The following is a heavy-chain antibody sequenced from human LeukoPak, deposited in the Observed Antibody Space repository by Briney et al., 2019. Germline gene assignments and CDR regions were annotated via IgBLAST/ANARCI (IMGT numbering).Heavy chain of an antibody. D-gene: IGHD5-24*01. CDR1: GGSFSGYY. Sequence: SETLSLTCAVYGGSFSGYYWSWIRQPPGKGLEWIGEINHSGSTNYNPSLKSRVTISVDTSKNQFSLKLSSVTAADTAVYYCARTYRWLQYYDYWGQGTLVTVYS. J-gene: IGHJ4*02. CDR2: INHSGST. V-gene: IGHV4-34*01. CDR3: ARTYRWLQYYDY.